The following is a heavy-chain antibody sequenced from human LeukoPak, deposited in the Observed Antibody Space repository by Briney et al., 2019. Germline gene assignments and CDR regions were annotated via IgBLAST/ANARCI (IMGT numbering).Heavy chain of an antibody. CDR3: ARCVGDCDFGSGNKSYYFDY. D-gene: IGHD3-3*01. CDR2: IYHSGRC. V-gene: IGHV4-30-2*01. J-gene: IGHJ4*02. CDR1: GRSISIGGYS. Sequence: SLSLMCAVDGRSISIGGYSWGWLRRPAGRGLEWFGDIYHSGRCYYCPFLKSLVARSVDRSKSQFSPKLSFVTDADAAVYYCARCVGDCDFGSGNKSYYFDYWGQGTLVTVSS.